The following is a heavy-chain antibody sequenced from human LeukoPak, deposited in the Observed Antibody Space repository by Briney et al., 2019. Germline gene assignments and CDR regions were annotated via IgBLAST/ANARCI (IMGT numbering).Heavy chain of an antibody. CDR1: GFTFSSYA. CDR3: ARDRIRGGTRFDY. CDR2: ISYDGSNK. V-gene: IGHV3-30*01. J-gene: IGHJ4*02. Sequence: GGSLRLSCAASGFTFSSYAMHWVRQAPGKGLEWVAVISYDGSNKYYADSVKGRFTISRDNSKNTLYLQTNSLRAEDTAVYYCARDRIRGGTRFDYWGQGTLVTVSS. D-gene: IGHD2-15*01.